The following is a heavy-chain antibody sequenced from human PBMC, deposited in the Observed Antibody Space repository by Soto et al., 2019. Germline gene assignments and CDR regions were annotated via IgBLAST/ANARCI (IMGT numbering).Heavy chain of an antibody. CDR1: GFTLSSYG. CDR3: ARELYGSGSYYNVPPDY. CDR2: IWYDGSNK. Sequence: GGSLRLSCAASGFTLSSYGMHWVRQAPGKGLEWVAVIWYDGSNKYYADSVKGRFTISRDNSKNTLYLQMNSLRAEDTAVYYCARELYGSGSYYNVPPDYWGEGTLVTVSS. D-gene: IGHD3-10*01. J-gene: IGHJ4*02. V-gene: IGHV3-33*01.